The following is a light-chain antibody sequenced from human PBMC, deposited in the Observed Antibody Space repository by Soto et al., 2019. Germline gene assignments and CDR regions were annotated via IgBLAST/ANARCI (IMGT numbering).Light chain of an antibody. CDR1: SSDVGGYKY. V-gene: IGLV2-8*01. J-gene: IGLJ1*01. Sequence: QSVLTQPPSASGSPGQSVTISCTGTSSDVGGYKYVSWYQQHPGKAPKPMISEVSKRPSGVPDRFSGSKSGNTASLTVSGLQAEDEADYYCSSYAGSNNFVFGTGTKVTVL. CDR3: SSYAGSNNFV. CDR2: EVS.